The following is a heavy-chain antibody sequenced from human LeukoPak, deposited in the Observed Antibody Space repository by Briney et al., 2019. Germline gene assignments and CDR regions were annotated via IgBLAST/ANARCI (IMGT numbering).Heavy chain of an antibody. CDR3: AKSISHGDDTGY. CDR2: ISGSGGST. Sequence: GGSLRLSCAASGFTFSSYAMSWVRPAPGKGLEWVSAISGSGGSTYYADSVKGRFTISRDNSKNTLYLQMNSLRAEDTAVYYCAKSISHGDDTGYWGQGTLVTVSS. D-gene: IGHD4-17*01. CDR1: GFTFSSYA. V-gene: IGHV3-23*01. J-gene: IGHJ4*02.